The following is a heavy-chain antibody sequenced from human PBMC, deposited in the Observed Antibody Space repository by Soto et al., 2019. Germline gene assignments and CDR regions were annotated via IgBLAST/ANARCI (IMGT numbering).Heavy chain of an antibody. CDR1: GGLFSVFS. CDR3: ATIRVRGGPLRFED. CDR2: VLPITGST. D-gene: IGHD5-12*01. Sequence: QVQLVQSGAAVKKPGSSVKVSCKTSGGLFSVFSFNWVRQAPGQGLEWMGGVLPITGSTDYAQKFQGRLTITADRSTRTIYMELSRRTSADPANYYCATIRVRGGPLRFEDGGQGTLISVSS. V-gene: IGHV1-69*06. J-gene: IGHJ4*01.